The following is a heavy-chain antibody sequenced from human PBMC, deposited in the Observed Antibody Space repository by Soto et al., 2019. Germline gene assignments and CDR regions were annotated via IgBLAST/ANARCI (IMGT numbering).Heavy chain of an antibody. CDR1: GFTFSSYD. V-gene: IGHV3-48*03. CDR2: IGTSGGSI. D-gene: IGHD1-26*01. CDR3: ARELSGSYFGLDY. J-gene: IGHJ4*02. Sequence: HPGGSLRLSCAASGFTFSSYDMNWVRQAPGKGLEWVSRIGTSGGSIYYADSVKGRFTISRDNSKNTLYLQMNSLRAEDTAVYYCARELSGSYFGLDYWGQGTLVTVSS.